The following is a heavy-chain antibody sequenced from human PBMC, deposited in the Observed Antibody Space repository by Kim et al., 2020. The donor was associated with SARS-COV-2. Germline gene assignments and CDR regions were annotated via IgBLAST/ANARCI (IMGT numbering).Heavy chain of an antibody. D-gene: IGHD1-26*01. V-gene: IGHV3-7*01. Sequence: KNYVDSVKGRFSISRDNPQNSLDLQMNSLRVEDTAVYYCARDPGSSAFDLWGQGTLVTVSS. CDR2: K. CDR3: ARDPGSSAFDL. J-gene: IGHJ4*02.